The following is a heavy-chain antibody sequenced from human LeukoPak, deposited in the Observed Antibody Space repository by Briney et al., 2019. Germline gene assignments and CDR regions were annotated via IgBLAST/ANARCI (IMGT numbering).Heavy chain of an antibody. V-gene: IGHV4-59*11. CDR2: FSYSGNT. D-gene: IGHD6-6*01. Sequence: SETLSLTCTVSGASISSHYWSWIRQPPGKGLEWIGDFSYSGNTNYNPSLKSRVTISVDTSKNQFSLKLTSVAAADTAVYYCARSEYSSSSGHFDYWGQGTLVTVSS. CDR1: GASISSHY. CDR3: ARSEYSSSSGHFDY. J-gene: IGHJ4*02.